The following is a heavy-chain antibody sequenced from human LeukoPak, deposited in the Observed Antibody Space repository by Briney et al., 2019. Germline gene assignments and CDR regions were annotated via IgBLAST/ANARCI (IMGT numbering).Heavy chain of an antibody. V-gene: IGHV1-8*01. CDR2: MNPNSGNT. J-gene: IGHJ4*02. CDR3: ARVGYAWGSYRLAYFDY. Sequence: ASVKVSCKASGYTFTSYDINWVRQATGQGLEWMGWMNPNSGNTGYAQKFQGRVTMTRNTSISTAYMELSSLRSEDTAVYYCARVGYAWGSYRLAYFDYWGQGTLVTVSS. D-gene: IGHD3-16*02. CDR1: GYTFTSYD.